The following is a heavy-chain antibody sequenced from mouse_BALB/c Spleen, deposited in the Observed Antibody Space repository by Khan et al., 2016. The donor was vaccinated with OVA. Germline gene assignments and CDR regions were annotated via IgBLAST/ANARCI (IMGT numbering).Heavy chain of an antibody. V-gene: IGHV3-2*02. D-gene: IGHD1-1*01. Sequence: EVQLQESGPGLVKPSQSLSLTCTVTGYSITSDYAWNWIRQFPGNKLEWMGYISYSGNTNYNPSLKSRISITRDTSKNQFFLQLISVTTEDTATYYCARVYGGDFDYWGQGTTRTVSS. CDR3: ARVYGGDFDY. J-gene: IGHJ2*01. CDR2: ISYSGNT. CDR1: GYSITSDYA.